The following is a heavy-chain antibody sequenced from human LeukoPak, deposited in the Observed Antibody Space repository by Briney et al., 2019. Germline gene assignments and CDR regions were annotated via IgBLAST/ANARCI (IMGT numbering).Heavy chain of an antibody. J-gene: IGHJ4*02. CDR2: ISGSGGST. CDR1: GFTFSSYA. V-gene: IGHV3-23*01. CDR3: ARGGIFRSFDY. D-gene: IGHD2-15*01. Sequence: GGSLRLPCAASGFTFSSYAMSWVRQAPGKGLEWVSAISGSGGSTYYADSVKGRFTISRDNSKNTLYLQMNSLRAEDTAVYYCARGGIFRSFDYWGQGTLVTVSS.